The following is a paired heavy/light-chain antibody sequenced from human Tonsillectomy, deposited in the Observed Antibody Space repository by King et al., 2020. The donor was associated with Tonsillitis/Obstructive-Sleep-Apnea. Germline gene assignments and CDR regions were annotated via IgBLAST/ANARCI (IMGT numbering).Light chain of an antibody. CDR3: QQYNGYSFT. Sequence: DIQMTQSPSTLSASVGDRVTITCRASQSISNWLAWYQQKPGKAPKVLIFDASNLKSGVPSRFSGSGSGTEFTLTISSLQPDDFATYYCQQYNGYSFTFGPGTKVDIK. V-gene: IGKV1-5*01. CDR1: QSISNW. CDR2: DAS. J-gene: IGKJ3*01.
Heavy chain of an antibody. CDR3: ATSPPKYCTDTRCFWEGNWFDP. D-gene: IGHD2-8*02. Sequence: QVDLQQWGAGLLKPSETLSLTCAVSGGSFSGYYWTWIRQPPGKGLEWIGEINHSGSTNYNPSLKSRVTISVDTSKNQFSLKLRSLTAADTAVYYCATSPPKYCTDTRCFWEGNWFDPWGQGTLVTVSS. V-gene: IGHV4-34*02. CDR1: GGSFSGYY. CDR2: INHSGST. J-gene: IGHJ5*02.